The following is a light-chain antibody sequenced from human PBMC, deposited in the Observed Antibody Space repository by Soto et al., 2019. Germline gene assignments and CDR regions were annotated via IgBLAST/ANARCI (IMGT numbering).Light chain of an antibody. CDR2: DVS. Sequence: QSALTQPASVSGSPGQSITISCTGTGSDVGGYNYVSWYQQHPGKAPKLMIYDVSNWPSGVSNRFSGSKSGNTASLTISGLQAEDGADYYCSSYTSRYTLVFGGGTKLTVL. CDR3: SSYTSRYTLV. J-gene: IGLJ2*01. CDR1: GSDVGGYNY. V-gene: IGLV2-14*03.